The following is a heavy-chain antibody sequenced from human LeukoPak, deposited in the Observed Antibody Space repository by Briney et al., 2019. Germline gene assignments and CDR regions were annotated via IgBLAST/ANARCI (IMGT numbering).Heavy chain of an antibody. J-gene: IGHJ4*02. Sequence: ASVKVSCKASGYSFPSYGISWVRQAPGQGPEWMGWISPYNDNTNYAQKLQGRATLTTDTSTSIAYMELRSLRSDDTAVYYCARHFYGSGTYYHFDYWGQGTLVTVSS. CDR2: ISPYNDNT. CDR3: ARHFYGSGTYYHFDY. CDR1: GYSFPSYG. V-gene: IGHV1-18*01. D-gene: IGHD3-10*01.